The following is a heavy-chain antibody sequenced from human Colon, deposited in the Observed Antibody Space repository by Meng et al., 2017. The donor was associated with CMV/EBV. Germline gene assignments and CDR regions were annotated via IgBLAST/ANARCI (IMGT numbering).Heavy chain of an antibody. Sequence: GGSLRLSCEASGFTFSSYGMNWVRQAPGKGLEWVAYISITSTIYYADSVKGRFTISRDNAKNSLYLQMSSLRDEDTAVYYCARDGNFYFYYGMDVWGQGTTVTVSS. CDR1: GFTFSSYG. D-gene: IGHD1-1*01. V-gene: IGHV3-48*02. CDR3: ARDGNFYFYYGMDV. CDR2: ISITSTI. J-gene: IGHJ6*02.